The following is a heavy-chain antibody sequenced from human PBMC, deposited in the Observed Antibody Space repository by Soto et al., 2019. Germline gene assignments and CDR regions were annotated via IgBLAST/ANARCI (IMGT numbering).Heavy chain of an antibody. CDR3: AKNEVGASWREAFDI. V-gene: IGHV3-23*01. CDR2: ISGSGGST. D-gene: IGHD1-26*01. J-gene: IGHJ3*02. Sequence: PGGSLRLSCTASGFTFSSYAMSWVRQAPGKGLEWVSAISGSGGSTYYADSVKGRFTISRDNSKNTLYLQMNSLRAEDTAVYYCAKNEVGASWREAFDIWGQGTMVTVSS. CDR1: GFTFSSYA.